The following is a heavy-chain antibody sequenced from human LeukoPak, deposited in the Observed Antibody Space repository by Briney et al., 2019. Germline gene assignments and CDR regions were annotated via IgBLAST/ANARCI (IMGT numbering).Heavy chain of an antibody. D-gene: IGHD3-22*01. V-gene: IGHV1-18*01. CDR2: ISAYNGNT. J-gene: IGHJ4*02. CDR1: GYTFTSYG. Sequence: ASVKVSCRASGYTFTSYGISWARQAPGQGLEWMGWISAYNGNTNYAQKLQGRVTTTTDTSTSTAYMELRSLRSDDTAVYYCARDRLTPPDSSGYYYVEPYFDYWGQGTLVTVSS. CDR3: ARDRLTPPDSSGYYYVEPYFDY.